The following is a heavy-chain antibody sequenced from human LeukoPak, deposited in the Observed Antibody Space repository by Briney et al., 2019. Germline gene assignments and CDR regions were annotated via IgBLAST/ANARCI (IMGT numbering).Heavy chain of an antibody. CDR1: GGSISSYY. Sequence: SETLSLTCTVSGGSISSYYWSWIRQPAGKGLEWIGRIYTSGSTNYNPSLKSRVTMSVDTSKNQFSLKLSSVTAADTAVYYCARGQQLVLEYYYYYGMDVWGQGTTVTVSS. CDR3: ARGQQLVLEYYYYYGMDV. V-gene: IGHV4-4*07. D-gene: IGHD6-13*01. J-gene: IGHJ6*02. CDR2: IYTSGST.